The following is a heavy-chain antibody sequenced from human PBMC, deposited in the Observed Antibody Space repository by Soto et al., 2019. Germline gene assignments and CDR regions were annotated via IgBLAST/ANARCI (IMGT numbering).Heavy chain of an antibody. Sequence: PSETLSLTCNLSGGSCHNFYWLLVRQPPGKGLEWVGHVHYSGSTNYSPSLNSRATISLDTSKSQLSLKLWSVTAADTAMYFCARGVDYYATSGYFSFDSWGQGIPVTVS. J-gene: IGHJ4*02. V-gene: IGHV4-59*01. CDR2: VHYSGST. CDR3: ARGVDYYATSGYFSFDS. CDR1: GGSCHNFY. D-gene: IGHD3-16*01.